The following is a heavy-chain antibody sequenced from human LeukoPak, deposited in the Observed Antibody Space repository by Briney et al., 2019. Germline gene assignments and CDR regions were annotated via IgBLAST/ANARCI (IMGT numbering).Heavy chain of an antibody. CDR1: GYTFNSYD. D-gene: IGHD3-10*01. J-gene: IGHJ4*02. Sequence: GASVKVSCKASGYTFNSYDINWVRQATGQGLEWMGAFDPENGERFYAQTFQGRVTMTEDSSTDTAYMELTSLRSEDTAVYYCATDLHEIRALIAPPDYWGQGTLVTVSS. V-gene: IGHV1-24*01. CDR3: ATDLHEIRALIAPPDY. CDR2: FDPENGER.